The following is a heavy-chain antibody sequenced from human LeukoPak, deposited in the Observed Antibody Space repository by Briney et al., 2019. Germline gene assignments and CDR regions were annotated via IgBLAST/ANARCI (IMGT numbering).Heavy chain of an antibody. CDR2: ISSSSSYI. CDR3: AKDNGIRVTMVRGVIDY. V-gene: IGHV3-21*04. J-gene: IGHJ4*02. CDR1: GFTFSSYS. D-gene: IGHD3-10*01. Sequence: GGSLRLSCAASGFTFSSYSMNWVRQAPGKGLEWVSSISSSSSYIYYADSVKGRFTISRDNAKNSLYLQMNSLRAEDTALYYCAKDNGIRVTMVRGVIDYWGQGTLVTVSS.